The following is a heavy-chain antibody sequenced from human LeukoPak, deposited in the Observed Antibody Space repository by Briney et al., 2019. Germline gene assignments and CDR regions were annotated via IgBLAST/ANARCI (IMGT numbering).Heavy chain of an antibody. CDR1: GFTFSNYT. J-gene: IGHJ6*02. CDR3: ARDPTHWGAYQLLDHYYYGMDV. Sequence: PGGSLRLSCAASGFTFSNYTMHWVRQAPGKGLEWVAVISYDGSNKYYADSVKGRFTISRDNSKNTLYLQMNSLRAEDTAVYYCARDPTHWGAYQLLDHYYYGMDVWGQGTTVTVSS. CDR2: ISYDGSNK. V-gene: IGHV3-30-3*01. D-gene: IGHD2-2*02.